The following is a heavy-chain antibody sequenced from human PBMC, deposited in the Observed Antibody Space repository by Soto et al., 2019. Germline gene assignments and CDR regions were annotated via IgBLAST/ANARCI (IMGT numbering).Heavy chain of an antibody. D-gene: IGHD5-18*01. CDR2: ISGSGGNA. Sequence: GGSLRLSCAASGFTFSNYAMSWVRQAPGKGLEWVSFISGSGGNAYYADSVRGRFTISRDNSKNTLYLQMHSLRAEDTALYFCAKSTEGYGYAPRFHYSGPGTLVTVST. CDR1: GFTFSNYA. J-gene: IGHJ4*02. V-gene: IGHV3-23*01. CDR3: AKSTEGYGYAPRFHY.